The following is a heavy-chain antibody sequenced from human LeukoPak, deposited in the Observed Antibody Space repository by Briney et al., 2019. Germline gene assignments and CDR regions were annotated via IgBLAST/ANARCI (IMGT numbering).Heavy chain of an antibody. CDR2: IRFDGSDK. CDR1: GFTFSSYG. D-gene: IGHD3-10*01. CDR3: AKDSYYYASGSYPTFDY. V-gene: IGHV3-30*02. Sequence: GGSLRLSCAASGFTFSSYGMHWVRQAPGKGLEWVAFIRFDGSDKYYVDSVKGRFAISRDNSRNTLYLQMNSLRAEDTAVYYCAKDSYYYASGSYPTFDYWGQGALVTVSP. J-gene: IGHJ4*02.